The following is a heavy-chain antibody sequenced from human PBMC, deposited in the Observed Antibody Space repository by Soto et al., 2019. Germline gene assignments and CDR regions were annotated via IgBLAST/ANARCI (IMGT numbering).Heavy chain of an antibody. V-gene: IGHV1-46*01. J-gene: IGHJ4*02. CDR2: IDPSDGRT. D-gene: IGHD6-13*01. CDR1: GYTFINYY. Sequence: ASVKVSCKASGYTFINYYMYWVRQAPGQGLEWMGIIDPSDGRTSHAQKLQGRVTMTTDTSTSTAYMELRSLRSDDTAVYYCATVDSSSWDVSDYWGQGTLVTVSS. CDR3: ATVDSSSWDVSDY.